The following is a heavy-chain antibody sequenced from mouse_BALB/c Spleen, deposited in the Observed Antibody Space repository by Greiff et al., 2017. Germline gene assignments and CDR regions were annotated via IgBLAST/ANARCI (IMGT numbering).Heavy chain of an antibody. Sequence: VQLKESGAELVRPGALVKLSCKASGFNIKDYYMHWVKQRPEQGLEWIGWIDPENGNTIYDPKFQGKASITADTSSNTAYLQLSSLTSEDTAVYYCARWGGSSYYAMDYWGQGTSVTVSS. CDR2: IDPENGNT. J-gene: IGHJ4*01. V-gene: IGHV14-1*02. CDR1: GFNIKDYY. D-gene: IGHD1-1*01. CDR3: ARWGGSSYYAMDY.